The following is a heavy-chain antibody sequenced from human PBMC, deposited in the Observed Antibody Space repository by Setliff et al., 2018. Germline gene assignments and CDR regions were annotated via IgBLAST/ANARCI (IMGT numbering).Heavy chain of an antibody. V-gene: IGHV1-18*01. CDR2: INAYNGNT. Sequence: GASVKVSCKASGYAFNNYGIAWVRQAPGQGLEWMGWINAYNGNTFYAPELQDRVTMTTDTSTATAYLELRSLRSDDTALYFCSRLVRYCTTTTCQTLSGGEHWGQGTLVTVSS. D-gene: IGHD2-8*01. CDR3: SRLVRYCTTTTCQTLSGGEH. CDR1: GYAFNNYG. J-gene: IGHJ4*02.